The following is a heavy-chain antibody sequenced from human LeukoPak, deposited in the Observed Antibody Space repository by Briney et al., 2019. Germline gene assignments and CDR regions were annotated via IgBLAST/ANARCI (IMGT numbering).Heavy chain of an antibody. J-gene: IGHJ4*02. V-gene: IGHV3-23*01. CDR1: GITFSSYG. D-gene: IGHD6-25*01. CDR2: ISGSGGST. Sequence: PGGSLRLSCAASGITFSSYGMSWVRQAPGKGLEWVSAISGSGGSTYYADSVKGRFTISRDNSKNTLYLQMNSLRAEDTAVYYCAKGSDSSAWTLFDYWGQGTLVTVSS. CDR3: AKGSDSSAWTLFDY.